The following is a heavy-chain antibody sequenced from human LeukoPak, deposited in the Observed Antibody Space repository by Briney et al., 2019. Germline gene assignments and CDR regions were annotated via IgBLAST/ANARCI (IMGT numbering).Heavy chain of an antibody. CDR3: ARSGILGYYDYVWGSYRRPLLFDY. CDR1: GYTFTSYD. V-gene: IGHV1-8*01. D-gene: IGHD3-16*02. CDR2: MNPNSGNT. J-gene: IGHJ4*02. Sequence: ASVMVSCKASGYTFTSYDINWVRQATGQGLEWMGWMNPNSGNTGYAQKFQGRVTMTRNTSISTAYMELSSLRSEDTAVYYCARSGILGYYDYVWGSYRRPLLFDYWGQGTLVTVSS.